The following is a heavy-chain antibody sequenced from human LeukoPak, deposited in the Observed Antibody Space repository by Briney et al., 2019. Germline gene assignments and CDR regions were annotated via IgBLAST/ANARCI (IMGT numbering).Heavy chain of an antibody. D-gene: IGHD3-3*01. CDR3: ARVALITIHENDAFDI. V-gene: IGHV4-38-2*02. Sequence: PSETLSLTCTVSGYSISSGYYWGWMRQPPGKGLEWMGSIYHSGSTYYNPSLKSRITISVDTSKNQFPLKLSSVTAADTAVYYCARVALITIHENDAFDIWGQGTVVTVSS. J-gene: IGHJ3*02. CDR1: GYSISSGYY. CDR2: IYHSGST.